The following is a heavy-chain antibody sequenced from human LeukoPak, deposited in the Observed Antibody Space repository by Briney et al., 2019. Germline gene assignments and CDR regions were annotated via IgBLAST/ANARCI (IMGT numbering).Heavy chain of an antibody. J-gene: IGHJ4*02. D-gene: IGHD3-10*01. V-gene: IGHV4-34*01. CDR2: INHSGST. CDR1: GGSFSGYY. CDR3: AREGNYYGSGSRYFDY. Sequence: SETLSLTCAVYGGSFSGYYWSWIRQPPEKGLEWIGEINHSGSTNYNPSLKSRVTISVDTSKNQFSLKLSSVTAADTAVYYCAREGNYYGSGSRYFDYWGQGALVTVSS.